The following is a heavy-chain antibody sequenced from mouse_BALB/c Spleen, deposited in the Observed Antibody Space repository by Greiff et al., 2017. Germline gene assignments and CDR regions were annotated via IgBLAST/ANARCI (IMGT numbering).Heavy chain of an antibody. CDR2: ISSGGSYT. CDR3: TRDNYD. D-gene: IGHD2-4*01. Sequence: EVQRVESGGGLVKPGGSLKLSCAASGFTFSSYTMSWVRQTPEKRLEWVATISSGGSYTYYPDSVKGRFTISRDNAKNTLYLQMSSLKSEDTAMYYCTRDNYDWGQGTTLTVSS. J-gene: IGHJ2*01. CDR1: GFTFSSYT. V-gene: IGHV5-6-4*01.